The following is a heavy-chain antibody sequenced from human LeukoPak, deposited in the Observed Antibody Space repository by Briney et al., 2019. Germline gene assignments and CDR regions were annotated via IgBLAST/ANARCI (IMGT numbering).Heavy chain of an antibody. CDR2: IYPGDSDT. CDR1: GYSFTSNR. CDR3: ARVGIGYCSGGTCYFDY. Sequence: GESLKISCKGSGYSFTSNRIGWVRQMPGKGLEWMGIIYPGDSDTRYSPSFQGQVTISADKSISTAYLQWSSLKASDTAMYYCARVGIGYCSGGTCYFDYWGQGTQVTVSS. D-gene: IGHD2-15*01. J-gene: IGHJ4*02. V-gene: IGHV5-51*01.